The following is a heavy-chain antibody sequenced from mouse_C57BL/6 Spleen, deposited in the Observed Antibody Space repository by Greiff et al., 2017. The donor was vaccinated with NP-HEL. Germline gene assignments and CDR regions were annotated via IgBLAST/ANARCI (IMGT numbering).Heavy chain of an antibody. CDR3: ATSSYYGSSYDY. J-gene: IGHJ2*01. CDR2: IYPGDGDT. CDR1: GYAFSSYW. V-gene: IGHV1-80*01. D-gene: IGHD1-1*01. Sequence: QVQLQQSGAELVKPGASVKISCKASGYAFSSYWMNWVKQRPGKGLEWIGQIYPGDGDTNYNGKFKGKATLTADKSSSTAYMQLSSLTSEDSAVYFCATSSYYGSSYDYWGQGTTLTVSS.